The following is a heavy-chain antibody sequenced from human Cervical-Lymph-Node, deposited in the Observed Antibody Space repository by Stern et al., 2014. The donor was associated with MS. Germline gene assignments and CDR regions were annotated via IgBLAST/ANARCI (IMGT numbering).Heavy chain of an antibody. CDR2: INPATGNT. D-gene: IGHD3/OR15-3a*01. CDR1: GYTLTSYY. J-gene: IGHJ4*02. V-gene: IGHV1-46*01. Sequence: QVQLGQSGAEVTKPGASLKVSCKASGYTLTSYYIHWIRQTPGHGLEWLGIINPATGNTNYAHKFQGRVTMTRDTSTSTIYMELNALGSEDTAVYYCARDLGWGNYYFDYWGQGTLVTVSS. CDR3: ARDLGWGNYYFDY.